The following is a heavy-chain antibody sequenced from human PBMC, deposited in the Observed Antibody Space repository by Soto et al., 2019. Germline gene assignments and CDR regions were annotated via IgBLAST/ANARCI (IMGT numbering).Heavy chain of an antibody. D-gene: IGHD3-22*01. J-gene: IGHJ3*02. CDR2: IYPGDSDT. CDR3: ARHEVTTYYYDSSDAFDI. Sequence: GESLKISCKGSGYSFTSYWIGWVRQMPGKGLEWMGIIYPGDSDTRYSPSFQGQVTISADKSISTAYLQWSSLEASDTAMYYCARHEVTTYYYDSSDAFDIWGQGTMVTVSS. V-gene: IGHV5-51*01. CDR1: GYSFTSYW.